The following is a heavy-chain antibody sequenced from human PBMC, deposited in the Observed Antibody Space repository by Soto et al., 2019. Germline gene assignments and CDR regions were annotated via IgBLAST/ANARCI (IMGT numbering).Heavy chain of an antibody. V-gene: IGHV1-46*02. CDR2: INPSGGST. J-gene: IGHJ4*02. Sequence: ASVKVSCKACGYTFNSYYMHWVRQAPGQGLEWMGIINPSGGSTSYAQKFQGRVTMTRDTSTSTVYMELSSLRSEDTAVYYCARGTIVVVPAAMGYFDYWGQGIMVTVSS. D-gene: IGHD2-2*01. CDR3: ARGTIVVVPAAMGYFDY. CDR1: GYTFNSYY.